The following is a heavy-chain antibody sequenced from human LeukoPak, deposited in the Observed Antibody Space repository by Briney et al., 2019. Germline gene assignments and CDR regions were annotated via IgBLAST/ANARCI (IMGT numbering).Heavy chain of an antibody. CDR2: IGFDGNNK. Sequence: PGRSLRLSCAASGFTFSSYGMHWVRQAPGRGLEWVAVIGFDGNNKFYADSVKGRFTISRDNSKNTLYLQMNSLRAEDTAVYYCARGSYGAYNYCDYWGQGTLVTVSS. D-gene: IGHD5-24*01. CDR1: GFTFSSYG. CDR3: ARGSYGAYNYCDY. V-gene: IGHV3-33*01. J-gene: IGHJ4*02.